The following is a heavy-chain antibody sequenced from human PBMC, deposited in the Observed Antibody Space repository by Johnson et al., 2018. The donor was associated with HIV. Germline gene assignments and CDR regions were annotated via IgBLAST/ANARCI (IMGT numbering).Heavy chain of an antibody. D-gene: IGHD5-24*01. CDR2: ISYDGSNK. Sequence: QVRLVESGGGVVQPGRSLRLSCAASGFTFSSYGMHWVRQAPGKGLEWVAVISYDGSNKYYADSVKGRFTISRDNSKSTLYLQMNNLRAEDTAMYYCALILARGWLQRGAFDIWGQGTMVTVSS. J-gene: IGHJ3*02. CDR1: GFTFSSYG. V-gene: IGHV3-30*03. CDR3: ALILARGWLQRGAFDI.